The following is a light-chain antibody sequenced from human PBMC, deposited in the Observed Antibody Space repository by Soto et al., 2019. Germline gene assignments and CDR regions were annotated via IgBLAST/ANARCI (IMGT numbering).Light chain of an antibody. CDR1: SSDIGGYNY. V-gene: IGLV2-14*01. J-gene: IGLJ2*01. Sequence: QSVLTQPASVSGSPGQSITISCTGTSSDIGGYNYVSWFQQYPGKAPKVMIYEVTNRPSGVSNRFSGSKSGNTASLTISGLQAEDEADYYCSSYTSTNTLIFGGATKVTVL. CDR2: EVT. CDR3: SSYTSTNTLI.